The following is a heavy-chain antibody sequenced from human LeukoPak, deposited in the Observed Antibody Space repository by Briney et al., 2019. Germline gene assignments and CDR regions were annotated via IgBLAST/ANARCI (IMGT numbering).Heavy chain of an antibody. Sequence: ASVKVSCKASGYTFTSYYMHWVRQAPGQGLEWMGWINPNSGGTNYAQKFQGRVTMTRDTSISTAYMELSRLRSDDTAVYYCARTRSGSYLFGYWGQGTLVTVSS. CDR1: GYTFTSYY. CDR2: INPNSGGT. D-gene: IGHD1-26*01. J-gene: IGHJ4*02. CDR3: ARTRSGSYLFGY. V-gene: IGHV1-2*02.